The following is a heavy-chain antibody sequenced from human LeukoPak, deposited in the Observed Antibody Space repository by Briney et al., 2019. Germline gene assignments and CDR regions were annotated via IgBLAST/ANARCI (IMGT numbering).Heavy chain of an antibody. J-gene: IGHJ5*02. V-gene: IGHV3-64*01. CDR1: GFVFSNYA. CDR3: ARVGFSGYDS. Sequence: GGSLRLSCATSGFVFSNYAMNWVRQAPGKGLEYVSAITGDGSTPYYSNSVKGRFTISRDNSRNTLYLQMGSLRSEDMAVYYCARVGFSGYDSWGQGTLVTVSS. CDR2: ITGDGSTP. D-gene: IGHD5-12*01.